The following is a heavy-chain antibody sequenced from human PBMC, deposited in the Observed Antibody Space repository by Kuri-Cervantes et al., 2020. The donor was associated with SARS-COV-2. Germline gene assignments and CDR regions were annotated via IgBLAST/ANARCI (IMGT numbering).Heavy chain of an antibody. J-gene: IGHJ4*02. CDR2: IKQDGSEK. CDR3: ARVLRYSSSSRAFDY. Sequence: ETLSLTCAASGFTFSDHYMGWVRQAPGKGLEWVANIKQDGSEKYYVDSVKGRFTISRDNAKNSLYLQMNSLRAEDTAVYYCARVLRYSSSSRAFDYWGQGTLVTVSS. V-gene: IGHV3-7*01. CDR1: GFTFSDHY. D-gene: IGHD6-6*01.